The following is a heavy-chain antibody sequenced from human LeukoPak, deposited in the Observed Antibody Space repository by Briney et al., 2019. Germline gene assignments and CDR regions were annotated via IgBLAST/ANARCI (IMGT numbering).Heavy chain of an antibody. D-gene: IGHD5-18*01. CDR1: GGSISSSSYY. J-gene: IGHJ4*02. CDR2: IYYSGST. CDR3: ARDRGGYTYSHDY. Sequence: SETLSLTCTVSGGSISSSSYYWGWIRQPPGKGLEWIGSIYYSGSTYYNPSLKSRVTISVDTSKNQFSLKLSSVTAADTAVYYCARDRGGYTYSHDYWGQGTLVTVSS. V-gene: IGHV4-39*07.